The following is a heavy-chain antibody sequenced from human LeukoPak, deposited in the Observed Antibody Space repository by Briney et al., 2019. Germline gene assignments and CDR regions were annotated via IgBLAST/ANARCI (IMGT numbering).Heavy chain of an antibody. V-gene: IGHV1-18*01. J-gene: IGHJ4*02. CDR1: GYTFSNYY. D-gene: IGHD2-2*01. CDR3: ARGEAQPDDY. Sequence: ASVKVSCKASGYTFSNYYINWVRQAPGQGLEWMGWISAYNGNTNYAQRLQGRVTLTTDTSTSTAYMELRSLRSDDTAVYYCARGEAQPDDYWGQGTLVTVSS. CDR2: ISAYNGNT.